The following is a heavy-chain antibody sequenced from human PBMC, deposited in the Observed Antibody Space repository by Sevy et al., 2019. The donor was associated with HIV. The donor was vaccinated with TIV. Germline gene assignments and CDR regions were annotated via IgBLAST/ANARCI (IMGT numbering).Heavy chain of an antibody. D-gene: IGHD4-17*01. CDR3: AHRPYGDYVGGFDV. J-gene: IGHJ3*01. Sequence: SGPTLVNPTQTLTLTCTFSGFSLSTSGVGVGWIRQPPGKALEWLALIYWDDDKYYSPSLKSRLTITKDTSKNQVVLRMPNMDPVDTATYYCAHRPYGDYVGGFDVWGQGTLVTVSS. CDR1: GFSLSTSGVG. CDR2: IYWDDDK. V-gene: IGHV2-5*02.